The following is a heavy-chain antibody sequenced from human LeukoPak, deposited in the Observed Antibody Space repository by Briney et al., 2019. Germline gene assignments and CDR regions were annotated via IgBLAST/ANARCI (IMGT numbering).Heavy chain of an antibody. Sequence: PGGSLRLSCAASGITFSDYHMSWIRQAPGKGLEWVSSISSSSSYIYYADSVKGRFTISRDNAKNSLYLQMNSLRAEDTAVYYCARDAPGVREQLVTNHDAFDIWGQGTMVTVSS. D-gene: IGHD6-6*01. CDR3: ARDAPGVREQLVTNHDAFDI. CDR2: ISSSSSYI. J-gene: IGHJ3*02. V-gene: IGHV3-11*06. CDR1: GITFSDYH.